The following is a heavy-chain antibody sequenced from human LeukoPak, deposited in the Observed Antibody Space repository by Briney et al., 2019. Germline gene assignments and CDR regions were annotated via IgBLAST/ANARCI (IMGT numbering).Heavy chain of an antibody. J-gene: IGHJ4*02. CDR1: GYTFDSYG. CDR2: ISGYNGNT. V-gene: IGHV1-18*01. Sequence: ASVKVSCKASGYTFDSYGISWVRQAPGQGLEWMGWISGYNGNTHFAQKFQGRVTMTTDTFTSTAYMELRSLRSEDTAVYYCARDRGHYDSSAGYWGQGTLVTVSS. D-gene: IGHD3-22*01. CDR3: ARDRGHYDSSAGY.